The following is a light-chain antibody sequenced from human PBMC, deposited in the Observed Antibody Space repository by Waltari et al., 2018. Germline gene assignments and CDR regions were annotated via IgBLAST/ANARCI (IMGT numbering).Light chain of an antibody. CDR3: AAWDDRLNGGV. J-gene: IGLJ3*02. CDR2: GNY. CDR1: SSTLATNT. V-gene: IGLV1-44*01. Sequence: QSVLPQPPSASGTPGQTVTIPCSGGSSTLATNTLTLYRQVPGAAPKLLIYGNYQRPSGVPARFSGSKSGTSASLAISGLQSEDEADYYCAAWDDRLNGGVFGGGTKLTVL.